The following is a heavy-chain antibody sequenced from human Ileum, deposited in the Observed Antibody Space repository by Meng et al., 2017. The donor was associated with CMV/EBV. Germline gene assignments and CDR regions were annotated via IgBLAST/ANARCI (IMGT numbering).Heavy chain of an antibody. D-gene: IGHD1-26*01. CDR1: GFTFSRYA. V-gene: IGHV3-23*01. J-gene: IGHJ5*02. CDR3: ALPGQTGGYCTS. CDR2: INPSGGKT. Sequence: GESLKISCAGSGFTFSRYAMNWVRQAPGKGLQWVSGINPSGGKTYYADSVRGRFTISRDNSKSTLWLQMNDLRADDTAVYYCALPGQTGGYCTSWGQGALVTSSS.